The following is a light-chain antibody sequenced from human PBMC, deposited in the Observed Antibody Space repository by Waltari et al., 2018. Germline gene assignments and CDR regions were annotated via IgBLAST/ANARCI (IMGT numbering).Light chain of an antibody. CDR1: QSVTSIS. V-gene: IGKV3-20*01. Sequence: EIVLKKSPGTLYLSPGERATLSGRASQSVTSISLPWYQQQLGQAPRHRIYGTSSRAAGAPNRFSRSGSGTDFTLPSIILEPEYVAVYYCHQYDGEVVTFGGWTKVDI. CDR3: HQYDGEVVT. CDR2: GTS. J-gene: IGKJ4*01.